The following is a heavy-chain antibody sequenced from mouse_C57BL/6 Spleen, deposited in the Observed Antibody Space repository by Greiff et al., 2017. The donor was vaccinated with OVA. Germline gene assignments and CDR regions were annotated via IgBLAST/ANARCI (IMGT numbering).Heavy chain of an antibody. CDR2: INPNNGGT. CDR3: ARRYYYRGAWFAY. CDR1: GYTFTDYY. J-gene: IGHJ3*01. D-gene: IGHD1-1*01. Sequence: EVQLQQSGPELVKPGASVKISCKASGYTFTDYYMNWVKQSHGKSLEWIGDINPNNGGTSYNQKFKGKATLTVDKSSSTAYMELRSLTSEDSAVYYCARRYYYRGAWFAYWGQGTLVTVSA. V-gene: IGHV1-26*01.